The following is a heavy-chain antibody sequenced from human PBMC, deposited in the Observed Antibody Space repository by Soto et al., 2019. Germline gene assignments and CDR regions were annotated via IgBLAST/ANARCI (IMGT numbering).Heavy chain of an antibody. CDR2: IWYDGSSE. J-gene: IGHJ4*02. CDR1: GFTFSSYG. V-gene: IGHV3-33*01. CDR3: ARDRGEPIVYYTDY. D-gene: IGHD1-26*01. Sequence: QVQLVESGGGVVQPGRSLRVSCAASGFTFSSYGMHWVRQAPGKGLEWVALIWYDGSSEYYADSVKGRFTISRDNSMNTLYLQMNSLRAEDTAVYYCARDRGEPIVYYTDYWGLGTLVTVSS.